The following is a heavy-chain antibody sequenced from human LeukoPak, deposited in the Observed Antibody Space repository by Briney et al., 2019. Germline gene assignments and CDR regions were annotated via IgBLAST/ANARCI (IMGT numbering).Heavy chain of an antibody. D-gene: IGHD1-26*01. CDR1: GFTFSYYY. J-gene: IGHJ1*01. CDR2: ISSSSSDT. V-gene: IGHV3-11*06. Sequence: GGSLRLSCAASGFTFSYYYLTWIRQAPGKGLEWVSYISSSSSDTNYADSVRGRFTISRDNANKSLYLQMNSLRDEDTAVYYCARVGATWYFQHWGQGALVTVSS. CDR3: ARVGATWYFQH.